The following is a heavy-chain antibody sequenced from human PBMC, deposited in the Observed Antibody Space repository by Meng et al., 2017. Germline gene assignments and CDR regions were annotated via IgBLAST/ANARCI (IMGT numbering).Heavy chain of an antibody. Sequence: QVQLQESGPGLVKPSQTLSLTCTVSGGSINSYDYYWSWIRQHPVKGLEWIGFIYYSGSTYYNPSLKSRVSISVDTSKDQFSLKVTSVTAAYTAVYYCARGDYDGLAYWGQGTLVTVSS. CDR3: ARGDYDGLAY. CDR2: IYYSGST. V-gene: IGHV4-31*03. J-gene: IGHJ4*02. D-gene: IGHD4-17*01. CDR1: GGSINSYDYY.